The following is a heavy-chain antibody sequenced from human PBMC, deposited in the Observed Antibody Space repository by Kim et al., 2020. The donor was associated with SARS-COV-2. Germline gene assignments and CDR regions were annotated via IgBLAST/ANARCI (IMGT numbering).Heavy chain of an antibody. CDR1: GFTFSSYA. CDR3: AKDLRAYGDYAMRVFDY. CDR2: ISGSGGST. V-gene: IGHV3-23*01. J-gene: IGHJ4*02. D-gene: IGHD4-17*01. Sequence: GGSLRLSCAASGFTFSSYAMSWVRQAPGKGLEWVSAISGSGGSTYYVDSVKGRFTISRDNSKNTLYLQMNSLRAEDTAVYYCAKDLRAYGDYAMRVFDYWGQGTLVTVSS.